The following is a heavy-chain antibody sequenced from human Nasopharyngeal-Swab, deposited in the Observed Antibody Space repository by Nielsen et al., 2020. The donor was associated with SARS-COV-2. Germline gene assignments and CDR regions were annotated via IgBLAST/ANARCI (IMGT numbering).Heavy chain of an antibody. J-gene: IGHJ3*02. Sequence: GESLKISCSVSEFFFSRFAMHWVRQAPGKGLEYVSTINDYGNRIHYADSVRGRFTISRDISKNTLYLQMSSLRAEDTAVYYCVRDLPGSYSFDIWGQGTMVTVSS. CDR2: INDYGNRI. CDR3: VRDLPGSYSFDI. CDR1: EFFFSRFA. V-gene: IGHV3-64D*06. D-gene: IGHD1-26*01.